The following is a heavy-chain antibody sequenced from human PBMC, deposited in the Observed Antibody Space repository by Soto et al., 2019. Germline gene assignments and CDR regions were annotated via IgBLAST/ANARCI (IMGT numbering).Heavy chain of an antibody. CDR3: ARDLRFLEWLSIISVGPGFDY. Sequence: GGSLRLSCAASGFTFSSYGMHWVRQAPGKGLEWVAVIWYDGSNKYYADSVKGRFTISRDNSKNTLNLQMNSLRAEDTAVYYCARDLRFLEWLSIISVGPGFDYWGQGTLVTVSS. D-gene: IGHD3-3*01. CDR1: GFTFSSYG. J-gene: IGHJ4*02. CDR2: IWYDGSNK. V-gene: IGHV3-33*01.